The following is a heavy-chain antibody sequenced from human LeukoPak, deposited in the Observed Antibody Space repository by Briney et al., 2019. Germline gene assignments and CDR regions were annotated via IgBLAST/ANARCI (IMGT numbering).Heavy chain of an antibody. CDR2: INHSGGT. CDR1: GGSFSGYY. Sequence: SETLSLTCAVYGGSFSGYYWSWIRQPPGKGLEWIGEINHSGGTNYNPSLKSRVTISVDTSKNQFSLKLSSVTAADTAVYYCARGRGRWLQLEPFDYWGQGTLVTVSS. J-gene: IGHJ4*02. CDR3: ARGRGRWLQLEPFDY. V-gene: IGHV4-34*01. D-gene: IGHD5-24*01.